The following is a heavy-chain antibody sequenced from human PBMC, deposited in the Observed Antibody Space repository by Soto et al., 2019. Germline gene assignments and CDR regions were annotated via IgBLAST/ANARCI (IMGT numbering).Heavy chain of an antibody. CDR2: IYHSGDT. CDR1: GAYVNTGGYY. V-gene: IGHV4-31*03. CDR3: ARAPGNERLDY. Sequence: QVQLQESGPGLVKPSQTLSLTCTVSGAYVNTGGYYWSWVRQYPGKGLEWIGYIYHSGDTYYNPSLTSRLTISVDTSKNQFSLSLSSVTVADTAVYYCARAPGNERLDYWGQGTLVIVSS. D-gene: IGHD1-1*01. J-gene: IGHJ4*02.